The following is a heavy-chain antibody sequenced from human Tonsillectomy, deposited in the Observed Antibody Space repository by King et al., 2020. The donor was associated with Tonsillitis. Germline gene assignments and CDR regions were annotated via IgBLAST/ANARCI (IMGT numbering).Heavy chain of an antibody. V-gene: IGHV1-2*02. CDR2: INPNSGAT. D-gene: IGHD1-26*01. J-gene: IGHJ4*02. CDR3: ATSPSNSGNFNY. CDR1: GYTFTGYF. Sequence: QLVQSGAEVKKPGASVKVSCKASGYTFTGYFIHWVRQAPGQRLEWMGWINPNSGATKYAQKFQGRVTMTRDTSISTAYMELSRLRSDDMAVYYCATSPSNSGNFNYWGQGTLVTVSS.